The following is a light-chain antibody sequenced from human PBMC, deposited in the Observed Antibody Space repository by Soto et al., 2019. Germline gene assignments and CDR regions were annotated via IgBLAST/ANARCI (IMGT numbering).Light chain of an antibody. CDR2: SAS. Sequence: DIVLTQSPDSLAVSLGERATINCKSSQSLYFSSNNKNYVAWFQQKPGQPPRVLISSASARESGVPDRFSGSGSGTDFTLTISSLQADDVAAYHCHQYYTTPWTFGQGTKVEIK. CDR3: HQYYTTPWT. CDR1: QSLYFSSNNKNY. J-gene: IGKJ1*01. V-gene: IGKV4-1*01.